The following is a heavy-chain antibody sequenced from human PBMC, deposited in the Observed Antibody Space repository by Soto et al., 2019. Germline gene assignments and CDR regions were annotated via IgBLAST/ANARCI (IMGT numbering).Heavy chain of an antibody. J-gene: IGHJ3*02. CDR3: QSTGYSSGWYWVDI. D-gene: IGHD6-19*01. CDR1: GFTFSSYW. CDR2: INSDGSST. Sequence: GGSLRLSCAASGFTFSSYWMHWVRQAPGKGLVWVSRINSDGSSTSYADSVKGRFTISRDNAKNTLYLQMNSLRAEDTAVYYCQSTGYSSGWYWVDIWGQGTMVTVSS. V-gene: IGHV3-74*01.